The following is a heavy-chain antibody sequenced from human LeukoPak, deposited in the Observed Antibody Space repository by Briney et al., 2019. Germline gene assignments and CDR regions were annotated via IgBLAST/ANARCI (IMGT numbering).Heavy chain of an antibody. J-gene: IGHJ4*02. Sequence: SETLSLTCAVYGGSFSDYYWSWIRQPPGKGLECIGEINHSGSTNYNPSLKSRVTISVDTSKNQFSLKLSSVTAADTAVYYCARLPDYYSRHGAPGWGQGTLVTVSS. CDR3: ARLPDYYSRHGAPG. CDR2: INHSGST. CDR1: GGSFSDYY. V-gene: IGHV4-34*01. D-gene: IGHD3-10*01.